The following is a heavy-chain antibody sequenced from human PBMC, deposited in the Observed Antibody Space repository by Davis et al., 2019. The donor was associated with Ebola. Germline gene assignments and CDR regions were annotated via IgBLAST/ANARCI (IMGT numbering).Heavy chain of an antibody. CDR1: GYSFTNHW. J-gene: IGHJ4*02. CDR2: IYPTDSDT. Sequence: GESLKISCKGSGYSFTNHWIGWVRQMPGKGLEWMGVIYPTDSDTRYSPSFQGQVTISADKSINTAYLQWSSLKASDTAMYYCARPYGGNAYFDYWGQGTLVTVSS. V-gene: IGHV5-51*01. CDR3: ARPYGGNAYFDY. D-gene: IGHD4-23*01.